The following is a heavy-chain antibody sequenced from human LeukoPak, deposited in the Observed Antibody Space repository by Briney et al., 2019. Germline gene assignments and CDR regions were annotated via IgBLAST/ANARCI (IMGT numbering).Heavy chain of an antibody. J-gene: IGHJ4*02. CDR1: GFTFDDYA. D-gene: IGHD6-6*01. V-gene: IGHV3-9*01. CDR2: ISWNSGSI. CDR3: ARDPKFTPHEYHFDY. Sequence: GGSLRLSCAASGFTFDDYAMHWVRQAPGKGLEWVSGISWNSGSIGYADSVKGRFTISRDNAKNSLYLQMNSLRAEDTAVYYCARDPKFTPHEYHFDYWGQGTLVTVSS.